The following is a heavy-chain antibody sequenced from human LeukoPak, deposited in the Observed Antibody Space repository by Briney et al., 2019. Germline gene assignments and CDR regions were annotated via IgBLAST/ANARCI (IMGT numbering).Heavy chain of an antibody. CDR1: GFTFSSYW. J-gene: IGHJ3*02. D-gene: IGHD3-3*01. CDR3: AKDLYLRGYDFWSGYSPEAFDI. Sequence: GGSLRLSCAASGFTFSSYWMHWVRQAPGKGLVWVSRINSDGSSTSYADSVKGRFTTSRDNAKNTLYLQMNSLRAEDTAVYYCAKDLYLRGYDFWSGYSPEAFDIWGQGTMVTVSS. CDR2: INSDGSST. V-gene: IGHV3-74*01.